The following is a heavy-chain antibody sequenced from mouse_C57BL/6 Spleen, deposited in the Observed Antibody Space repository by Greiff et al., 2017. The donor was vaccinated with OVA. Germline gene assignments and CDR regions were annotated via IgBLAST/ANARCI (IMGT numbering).Heavy chain of an antibody. CDR3: ARKGYFDV. V-gene: IGHV1-18*01. CDR1: GYTFTDYN. Sequence: VQLQQSGPELVKPGASVKIPCKASGYTFTDYNMDWVKQSHGKSLEWIGDINPNNGGTIYNQKFKGKATLTVDKSSSTAYMELRRLTSEDTAVYYCARKGYFDVWGTGTTVTVSS. CDR2: INPNNGGT. J-gene: IGHJ1*03.